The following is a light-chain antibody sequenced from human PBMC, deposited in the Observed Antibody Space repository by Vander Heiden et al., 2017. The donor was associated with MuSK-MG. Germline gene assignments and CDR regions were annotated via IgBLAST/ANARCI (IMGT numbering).Light chain of an antibody. J-gene: IGLJ2*01. CDR1: SGSIGSNF. Sequence: NFMLTPPHSVSESPGKPVTISCTRSSGSIGSNFVQWYQQRPGSSPATVIYEDNQRPSGVPDRFSGSIDRSSNSASLTISGLKTEDEADYYCQSYNNNNHVVFGGGTKVTVL. CDR3: QSYNNNNHVV. CDR2: EDN. V-gene: IGLV6-57*01.